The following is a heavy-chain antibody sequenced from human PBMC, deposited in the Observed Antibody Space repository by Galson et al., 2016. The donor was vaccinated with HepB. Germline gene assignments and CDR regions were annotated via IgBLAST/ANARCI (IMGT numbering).Heavy chain of an antibody. V-gene: IGHV1-69*01. CDR2: IIPIFGTS. CDR3: AKRGSGISGLDV. Sequence: SCKASGGTFKTYVISWVRQAPGQGLEWMGHIIPIFGTSNYAQKFQGRVTITADESTSTTSMELSSLRSEDTAVYYCAKRGSGISGLDVWGQGTTVTVSS. CDR1: GGTFKTYV. J-gene: IGHJ6*02. D-gene: IGHD1-1*01.